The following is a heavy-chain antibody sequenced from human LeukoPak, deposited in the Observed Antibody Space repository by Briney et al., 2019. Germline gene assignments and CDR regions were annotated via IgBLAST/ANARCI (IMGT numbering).Heavy chain of an antibody. D-gene: IGHD1-26*01. V-gene: IGHV3-21*01. J-gene: IGHJ4*02. Sequence: GGSLRLSRTASGFTFSTYTMNWVRQAPGKGLEWVSSISSSSYYIYYADSVKGRFTISRDNAKNSLFLQMNSLRAEDTAVYYCGAAYSGSSPFDYWGQGTLVTVSS. CDR2: ISSSSYYI. CDR1: GFTFSTYT. CDR3: GAAYSGSSPFDY.